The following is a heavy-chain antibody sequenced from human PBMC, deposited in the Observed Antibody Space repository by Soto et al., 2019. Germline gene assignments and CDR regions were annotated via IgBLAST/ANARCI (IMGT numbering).Heavy chain of an antibody. Sequence: SGRGSCYASAACFISYRSNWVRRARGQGLEWVGGIVPIYRTADYAQKFQGRVTITADESARTAYMELRSLRSEDMVVYSCSKKQLVRREYYFDYRGQGTLVPVSS. D-gene: IGHD6-13*01. CDR3: SKKQLVRREYYFDY. J-gene: IGHJ4*02. CDR2: IVPIYRTA. CDR1: AACFISYR. V-gene: IGHV1-69*13.